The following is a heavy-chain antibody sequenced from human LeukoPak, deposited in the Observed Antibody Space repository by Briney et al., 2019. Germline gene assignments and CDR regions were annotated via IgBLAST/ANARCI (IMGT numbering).Heavy chain of an antibody. Sequence: SETLSLTCAVYGGSSSVYYWSWIRQPPGKGLEWIGEINHSGSTNYNPSLKSRVTMSVDTSKNQFSLKLTSVTAADTAVYHCARVEYQLLTWRHLGHYWGQGTLVTVSS. CDR2: INHSGST. CDR3: ARVEYQLLTWRHLGHY. D-gene: IGHD2-2*01. V-gene: IGHV4-34*01. CDR1: GGSSSVYY. J-gene: IGHJ4*02.